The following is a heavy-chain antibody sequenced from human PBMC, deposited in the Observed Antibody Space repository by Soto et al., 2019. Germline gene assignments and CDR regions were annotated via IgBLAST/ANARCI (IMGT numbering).Heavy chain of an antibody. Sequence: QVQLVQSGAEVKKPGASVKVSCKASGYTFTSYAMHWVRQAPGQRLEWMGWINAGNDNTKYSQKFQGRVTIIRDTPAXTXHMELSSLRSEDTAVYYCASRQVVAGTNDYYYGMDVWGQGTTVTVSS. CDR3: ASRQVVAGTNDYYYGMDV. CDR2: INAGNDNT. J-gene: IGHJ6*02. V-gene: IGHV1-3*01. D-gene: IGHD6-19*01. CDR1: GYTFTSYA.